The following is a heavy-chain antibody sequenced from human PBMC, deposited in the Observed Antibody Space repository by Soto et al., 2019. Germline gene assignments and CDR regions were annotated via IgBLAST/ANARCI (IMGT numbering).Heavy chain of an antibody. CDR3: ARESLRSNLWLQASKYYYYYYGMDV. Sequence: SVKVSCKASGGTFSSYAISWVRQAPGQGLEWMGGIIPIFGTANYAQKFQGRVTITADESTSTAYMELSGLRSEDTAVYYCARESLRSNLWLQASKYYYYYYGMDVWSQGTTVTVSS. CDR2: IIPIFGTA. D-gene: IGHD5-18*01. CDR1: GGTFSSYA. J-gene: IGHJ6*02. V-gene: IGHV1-69*13.